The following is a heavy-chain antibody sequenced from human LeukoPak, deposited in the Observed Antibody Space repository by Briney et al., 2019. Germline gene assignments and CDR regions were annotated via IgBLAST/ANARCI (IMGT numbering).Heavy chain of an antibody. J-gene: IGHJ4*02. CDR2: INDNGGRT. D-gene: IGHD1-26*01. CDR1: GFTFRSYA. Sequence: PGGSLRLSCSASGFTFRSYAMHWVRQAPGKGLEYVSGINDNGGRTHYGDSVKGRFTISRDNSKNTLYLQMSTLRSEDTAVYYCVKDVSGSYAFDYWGQGTLVTVSS. CDR3: VKDVSGSYAFDY. V-gene: IGHV3-64D*09.